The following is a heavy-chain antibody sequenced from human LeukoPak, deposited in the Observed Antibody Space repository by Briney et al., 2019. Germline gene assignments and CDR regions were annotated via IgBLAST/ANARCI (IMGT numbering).Heavy chain of an antibody. D-gene: IGHD3-22*01. CDR2: INPSGGST. Sequence: ASVKVSCKASGYTFTSYYMHWVRQAPGQGLEWMGIINPSGGSTSYAQKFQGRVTMTRDMSTSTVYMELSSLRSEDTAVYYCARTLGYYDSSGSRYYYYYMDVWGKGTTVTVSS. J-gene: IGHJ6*03. CDR1: GYTFTSYY. CDR3: ARTLGYYDSSGSRYYYYYMDV. V-gene: IGHV1-46*01.